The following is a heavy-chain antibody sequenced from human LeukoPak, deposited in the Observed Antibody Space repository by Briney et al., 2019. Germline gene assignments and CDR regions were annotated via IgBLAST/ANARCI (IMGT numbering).Heavy chain of an antibody. CDR2: ISGHGDIT. J-gene: IGHJ1*01. Sequence: GGSLRLSCAASGFIFRNYGMNWVRQAPGKGLEWVSGISGHGDITYYADSVKGRFTISRDNSRNTVYLQMNSLRAEDTAVYYCARGPTCGGDCYWTGTHYAEYFQHWGQGTLVTVSS. CDR1: GFIFRNYG. V-gene: IGHV3-23*01. CDR3: ARGPTCGGDCYWTGTHYAEYFQH. D-gene: IGHD2-21*02.